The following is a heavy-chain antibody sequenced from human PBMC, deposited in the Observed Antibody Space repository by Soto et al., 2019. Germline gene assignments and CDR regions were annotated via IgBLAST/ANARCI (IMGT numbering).Heavy chain of an antibody. CDR2: IYYSGST. V-gene: IGHV4-30-4*01. J-gene: IGHJ6*02. CDR1: GGSISSGDYY. CDR3: ARESLRDGMDV. Sequence: SEILSLTCTVSGGSISSGDYYWSWIRQPPGKGLEWIGYIYYSGSTYYNPSLKSRVTISVDTSKNQFSLKLSSVTAADTAVYYCARESLRDGMDVWGQGTTVTVSS.